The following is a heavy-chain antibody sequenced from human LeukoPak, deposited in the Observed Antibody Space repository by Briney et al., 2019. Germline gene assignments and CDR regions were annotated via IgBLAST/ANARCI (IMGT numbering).Heavy chain of an antibody. D-gene: IGHD1-1*01. CDR2: ISRSGSTP. V-gene: IGHV3-23*01. CDR1: GFTFSAYD. CDR3: ANLTPDSTTPTGF. Sequence: QTGGSLRLSCAGSGFTFSAYDLSWVRQAQGQGLGWVAAISRSGSTPYYTASVKGRFTVSRDNSKNTLFLQMNSLRAGDTAVYYCANLTPDSTTPTGFWGRGTLSPSPQ. J-gene: IGHJ4*02.